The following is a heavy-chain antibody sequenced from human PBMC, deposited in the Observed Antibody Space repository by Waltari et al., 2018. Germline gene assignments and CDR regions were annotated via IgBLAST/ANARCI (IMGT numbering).Heavy chain of an antibody. V-gene: IGHV3-53*01. CDR3: ARDPRDSSGYYYGAFDY. CDR1: GFPVSSNY. J-gene: IGHJ4*02. CDR2: IYSGGST. D-gene: IGHD3-22*01. Sequence: EVQLVESGGGLIQPGGSLRLSCAASGFPVSSNYMSWVRQAPGKGLEWVSVIYSGGSTYYADSVKGRFTISRDNSKNTLYLQMNSLRAEDTAVYYCARDPRDSSGYYYGAFDYWGQGTLVTVSS.